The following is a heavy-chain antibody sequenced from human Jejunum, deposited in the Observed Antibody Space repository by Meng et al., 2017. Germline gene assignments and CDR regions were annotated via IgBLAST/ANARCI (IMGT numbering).Heavy chain of an antibody. V-gene: IGHV3-53*01. CDR1: GFTVSSNY. D-gene: IGHD3-10*01. CDR3: ARALYHGIRGYYLDS. Sequence: GGSLRLSCAASGFTVSSNYISWVRQAPGKGLEWLSVIYSSGSTYYAGSLQGRFSISRDSSQNTVFLQMNSLGAEDTALYYCARALYHGIRGYYLDSWGQGTLVTVSS. J-gene: IGHJ4*02. CDR2: IYSSGST.